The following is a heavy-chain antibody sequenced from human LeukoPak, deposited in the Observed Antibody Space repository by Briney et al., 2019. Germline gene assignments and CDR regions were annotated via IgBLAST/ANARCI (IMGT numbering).Heavy chain of an antibody. D-gene: IGHD3-22*01. CDR1: GFTFSSYE. CDR3: ARVVDYDSSGYYYFDY. V-gene: IGHV3-21*05. CDR2: ISSSSSYI. Sequence: GGSLRLSCAASGFTFSSYEMNWVRQAPGKGLEWVSYISSSSSYIYYADSVKGRFTISRDNAKNSLYLQMNSLRAEDTAVYYCARVVDYDSSGYYYFDYWGQGTLVTVSS. J-gene: IGHJ4*02.